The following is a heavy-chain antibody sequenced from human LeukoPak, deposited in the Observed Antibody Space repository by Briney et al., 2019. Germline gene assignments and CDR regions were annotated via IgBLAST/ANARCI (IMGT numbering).Heavy chain of an antibody. V-gene: IGHV3-30*04. D-gene: IGHD2-2*01. J-gene: IGHJ5*02. CDR3: ARANLPLDDQNWFDP. CDR1: GFTFSSYA. Sequence: GRSLRLSCAASGFTFSSYAMRWVRQAPGKGLEWVAVISYDGSNKYYADSVKGRFTISRDNSKNTLYLQMNSLRAEDTAVYYCARANLPLDDQNWFDPWGQGTLVTVSS. CDR2: ISYDGSNK.